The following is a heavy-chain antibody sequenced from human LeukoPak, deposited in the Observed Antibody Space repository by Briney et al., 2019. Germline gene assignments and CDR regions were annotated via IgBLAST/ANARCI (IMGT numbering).Heavy chain of an antibody. CDR2: ISYDGSNK. V-gene: IGHV3-30*18. J-gene: IGHJ6*02. CDR3: AKDSVVGMDV. Sequence: GGSLRLSCAASGFTFSSYGMHWVRQAPGKGLEWVAAISYDGSNKYYADSVKGRFTISRDNSKNTLYLQMNSLRAEDTAVYYCAKDSVVGMDVWGQGTTVTVSS. CDR1: GFTFSSYG.